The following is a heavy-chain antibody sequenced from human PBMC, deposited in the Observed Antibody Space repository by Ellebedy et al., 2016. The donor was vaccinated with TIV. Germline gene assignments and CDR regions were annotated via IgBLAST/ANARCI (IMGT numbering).Heavy chain of an antibody. CDR2: ITKSSDPI. CDR3: TRDPHALDF. Sequence: PGGSLRLSCSASGLTFSTYSMNWVRQAPGKGLEWVSYITKSSDPIHYADSVKGRFTISRDNAKNSLYLQMNSLRDEDTAVYYCTRDPHALDFWGQGTMVTVSS. V-gene: IGHV3-48*02. J-gene: IGHJ3*01. CDR1: GLTFSTYS.